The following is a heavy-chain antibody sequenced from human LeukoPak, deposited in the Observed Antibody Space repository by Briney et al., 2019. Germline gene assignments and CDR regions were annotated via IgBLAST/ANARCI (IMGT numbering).Heavy chain of an antibody. CDR3: AKYLPYNWFDP. CDR1: GFTFSSYA. CDR2: ISAGGSTT. Sequence: GGSLRLSCTASGFTFSSYAMSWVRQAPGKGLEWVSAISAGGSTTYYADSVKARFTISRDNSKNTLYLQINSLRAEDTAVYYCAKYLPYNWFDPWGQGTLVTVSS. J-gene: IGHJ5*02. V-gene: IGHV3-23*01.